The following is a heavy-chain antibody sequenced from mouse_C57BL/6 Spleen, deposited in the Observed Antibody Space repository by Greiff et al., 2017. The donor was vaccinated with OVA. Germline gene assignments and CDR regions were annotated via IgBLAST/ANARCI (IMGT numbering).Heavy chain of an antibody. CDR3: AGVYDYASISSYAMDY. Sequence: QVQLQQPGAELVRPGTSVKLSCKASGYTFTSYWMHWVKQRPGQGLEWIGVIDPSDSYTNYNQKFKGKATLTVDTSSSTAYMQLSSLTSEDSAVYYCAGVYDYASISSYAMDYWGQGTSVTVSS. CDR2: IDPSDSYT. J-gene: IGHJ4*01. V-gene: IGHV1-59*01. D-gene: IGHD1-1*01. CDR1: GYTFTSYW.